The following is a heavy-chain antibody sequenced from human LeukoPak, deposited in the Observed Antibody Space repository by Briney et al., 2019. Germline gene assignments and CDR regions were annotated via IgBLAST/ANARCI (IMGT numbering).Heavy chain of an antibody. V-gene: IGHV1-69*13. CDR1: GGTFSSYA. CDR3: AATGYSGSYLDPHYFDY. J-gene: IGHJ4*02. CDR2: IIPIFGTA. D-gene: IGHD1-26*01. Sequence: ASVKVSCKASGGTFSSYAISWVRQAPGQGLEWMGGIIPIFGTANYAQKFQGRVTITADESTSTAYMELSSLRSEDTAVYYCAATGYSGSYLDPHYFDYWGQGTLVTVSS.